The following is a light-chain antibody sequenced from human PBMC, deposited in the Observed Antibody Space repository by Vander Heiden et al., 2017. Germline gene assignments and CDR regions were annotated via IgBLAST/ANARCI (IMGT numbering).Light chain of an antibody. V-gene: IGLV2-14*01. Sequence: SALTQPASVSGSPGQSITISCTGTSSDVGGYNYVSWYQQHPGKAPKLMIYDVTNRPSGVSNRFCGSKSGNTASLTISGLQAEDEADYYCSSYTTSGTLLFGGGTKLTVL. CDR2: DVT. J-gene: IGLJ2*01. CDR3: SSYTTSGTLL. CDR1: SSDVGGYNY.